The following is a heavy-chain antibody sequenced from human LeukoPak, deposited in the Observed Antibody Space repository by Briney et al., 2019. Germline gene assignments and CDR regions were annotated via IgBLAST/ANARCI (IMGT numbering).Heavy chain of an antibody. CDR2: IYYSGST. V-gene: IGHV4-39*01. D-gene: IGHD4-17*01. Sequence: PSETLSLTCTVSGGSISSSSSYWGWIRQPPGKGLEWIGGIYYSGSTYYNPSLKSRVTISVDTSKNQFSLKLSSVTAADTAVYYCARHDYGDQAFFDYWGQGTLVTVSS. CDR3: ARHDYGDQAFFDY. J-gene: IGHJ4*02. CDR1: GGSISSSSSY.